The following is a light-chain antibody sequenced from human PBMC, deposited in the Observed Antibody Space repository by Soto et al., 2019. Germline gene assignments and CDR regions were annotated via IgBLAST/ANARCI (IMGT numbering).Light chain of an antibody. CDR3: QQYDNLPTFT. Sequence: DIQMTQSPSSLSASVGDRVTITCQARKDISNHVNWYQQKPGKAPKLLIYDASSLETGVQSSFSGSGSGTDFTFTITSLRPEDIATYYCQQYDNLPTFTFGPGTKVDIK. V-gene: IGKV1-33*01. CDR1: KDISNH. CDR2: DAS. J-gene: IGKJ3*01.